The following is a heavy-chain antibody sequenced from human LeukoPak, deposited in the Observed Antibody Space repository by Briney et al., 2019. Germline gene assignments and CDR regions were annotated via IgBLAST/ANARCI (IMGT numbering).Heavy chain of an antibody. J-gene: IGHJ4*02. V-gene: IGHV3-7*01. CDR1: GLTFSSYA. CDR2: IKQDGSET. Sequence: GGSLRLSCAASGLTFSSYAMSWVRQAPGKGLEWVGNIKQDGSETYFVDSVKGRFTISRDNAKNSLYLQMNSLRAEDTAVYYCARDAMSRTADYWGQGTLVTVSS. CDR3: ARDAMSRTADY. D-gene: IGHD2-2*01.